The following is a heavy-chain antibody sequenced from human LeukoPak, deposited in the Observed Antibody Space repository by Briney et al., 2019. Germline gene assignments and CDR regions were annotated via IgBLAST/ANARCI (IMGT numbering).Heavy chain of an antibody. CDR2: IDWDDDK. CDR3: ARTPGGYYDILTGYNYYYYMDV. Sequence: SGPALVKPTQTLTLTCTFSGFSLSTSGMCVGWIRQPPGKALEWLARIDWDDDKYYSTSLKTRLTISKDTSKNQVVLTMTNMDPVDTATYYCARTPGGYYDILTGYNYYYYMDVWGKGTTVTVSS. CDR1: GFSLSTSGMC. V-gene: IGHV2-70*11. J-gene: IGHJ6*03. D-gene: IGHD3-9*01.